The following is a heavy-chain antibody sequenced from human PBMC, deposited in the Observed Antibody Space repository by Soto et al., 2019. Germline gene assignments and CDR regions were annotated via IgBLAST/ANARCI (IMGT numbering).Heavy chain of an antibody. CDR3: AAGGYGMDV. Sequence: QMKLVESGGGVVQPGRSLRLSCAASGFTFSIYAMHWVRQAPGKGLEWMTVISYDGSNKDYADSVRGRFTISRDNSKNTLLLQMDSLRPEDTALYYCAAGGYGMDVWGQGTTVTVSS. CDR1: GFTFSIYA. D-gene: IGHD3-10*01. J-gene: IGHJ6*02. CDR2: ISYDGSNK. V-gene: IGHV3-30-3*01.